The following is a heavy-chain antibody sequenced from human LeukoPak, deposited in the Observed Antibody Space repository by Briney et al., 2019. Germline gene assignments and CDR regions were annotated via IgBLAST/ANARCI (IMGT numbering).Heavy chain of an antibody. D-gene: IGHD3-16*02. CDR2: IRYDGSNK. CDR3: AKNTISGGHYQYYMDV. J-gene: IGHJ6*03. CDR1: GFTFSSYG. Sequence: GGSLRLSCAASGFTFSSYGMHWVRQAPGKGLEWVAFIRYDGSNKYYADSVKGRFTISRDNSKNTLFLQMNSLRAEDTAAYYCAKNTISGGHYQYYMDVWGKGTTVTVSS. V-gene: IGHV3-30*02.